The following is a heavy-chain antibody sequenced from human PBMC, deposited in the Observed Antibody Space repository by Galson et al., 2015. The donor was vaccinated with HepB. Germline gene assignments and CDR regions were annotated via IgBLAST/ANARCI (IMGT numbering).Heavy chain of an antibody. CDR1: GYTFTTYY. J-gene: IGHJ4*01. CDR3: AREDLGALQYSFDY. V-gene: IGHV1-46*01. CDR2: VDPASGNT. Sequence: QSGAEVKKPGESLKISCKASGYTFTTYYMHWVRQAPGQGLGWLGMVDPASGNTNYAQKFRVRVTVSRDTSTSTVYMDLSSLRSDDTAFYYCAREDLGALQYSFDYWGPGTLVTVSS. D-gene: IGHD5-24*01.